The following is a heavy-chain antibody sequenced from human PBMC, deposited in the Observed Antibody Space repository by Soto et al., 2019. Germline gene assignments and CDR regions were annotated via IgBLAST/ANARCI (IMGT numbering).Heavy chain of an antibody. Sequence: SETLSLTCGVSGGSISSYYWWSWVRQPPGRGLEWIGEIYHSGSTNYNPSLKSRVTISVDKSKNQFSLKLNSVTAADTAVYYCVGRLATIYNYFDSWGQGTQVTVSS. D-gene: IGHD3-3*01. V-gene: IGHV4-4*02. CDR2: IYHSGST. J-gene: IGHJ4*02. CDR3: VGRLATIYNYFDS. CDR1: GGSISSYYW.